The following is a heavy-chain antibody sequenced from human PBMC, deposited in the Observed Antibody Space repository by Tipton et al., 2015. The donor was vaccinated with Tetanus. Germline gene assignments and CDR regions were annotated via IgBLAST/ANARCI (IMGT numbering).Heavy chain of an antibody. CDR2: ISVYNGNT. D-gene: IGHD2-2*01. J-gene: IGHJ4*02. V-gene: IGHV1-18*01. CDR1: GYSFTSYG. Sequence: QLVQSGAEVKKPGASVKVSCKASGYSFTSYGINWVRQAPGQGLEWVGWISVYNGNTKYAQNLQGRVTMARDTSTTTAYMVLRSLSSDDTAVYYCARGAAAGLSQRHNLDYWGQGSLVTVSS. CDR3: ARGAAAGLSQRHNLDY.